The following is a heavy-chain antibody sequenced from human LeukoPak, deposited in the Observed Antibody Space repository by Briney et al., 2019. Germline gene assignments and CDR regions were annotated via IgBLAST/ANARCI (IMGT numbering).Heavy chain of an antibody. Sequence: GGSLRLSCAASGFTFSSYAMSWVRQAPGKGLEWVSAISGSGGSTYYADSVKGRFTISRDNSKNTLYLQMNGLRAEDTAVYYCAKWSSSSGYYFDYWGQGTLVTVSS. CDR3: AKWSSSSGYYFDY. J-gene: IGHJ4*02. CDR1: GFTFSSYA. D-gene: IGHD6-19*01. CDR2: ISGSGGST. V-gene: IGHV3-23*01.